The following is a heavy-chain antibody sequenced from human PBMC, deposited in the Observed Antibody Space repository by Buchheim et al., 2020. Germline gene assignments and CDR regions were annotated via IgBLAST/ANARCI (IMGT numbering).Heavy chain of an antibody. V-gene: IGHV4-61*02. CDR3: ARGEDGDSNWFDP. CDR2: IYTSWST. Sequence: QVQLQESGPGLVKPSQTLSLTCTVSGGSISSGSYYWSWIRQPAGKGLEWIGRIYTSWSTNYNPSLKSRVTISVDTSKNQFSLKLSSVTAADAAVYYCARGEDGDSNWFDPWGQGTL. J-gene: IGHJ5*02. CDR1: GGSISSGSYY. D-gene: IGHD4-17*01.